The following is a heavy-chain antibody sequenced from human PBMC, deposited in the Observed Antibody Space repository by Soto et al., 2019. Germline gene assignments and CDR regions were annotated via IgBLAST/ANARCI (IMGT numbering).Heavy chain of an antibody. CDR2: ISGSGGST. D-gene: IGHD3-10*01. V-gene: IGHV3-23*01. CDR1: GFTFSSYA. J-gene: IGHJ4*02. CDR3: AKAHSMVRGVSYYFDY. Sequence: EGSLRLSCAASGFTFSSYAMSWVRQAPGKGLEWVPAISGSGGSTYYADSVKGRFTISRDNSKNTLYLQMNSLRAEDTAVYYCAKAHSMVRGVSYYFDYWGQGTLVTVSS.